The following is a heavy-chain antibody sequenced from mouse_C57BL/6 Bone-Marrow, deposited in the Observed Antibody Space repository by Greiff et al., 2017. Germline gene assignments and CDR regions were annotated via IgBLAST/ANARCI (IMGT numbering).Heavy chain of an antibody. CDR2: IDPENGDT. CDR3: TTPIYYDYDLDY. Sequence: VQLQQSGAELVRPGASVKLSCTASGFNIQDDYMHWVKQRPEQGLEWIGWIDPENGDTEYASKFQGKATITADTSSNTAYLQLSSLTSEDTAVDYCTTPIYYDYDLDYWGQGTTLTVSS. D-gene: IGHD2-4*01. V-gene: IGHV14-4*01. J-gene: IGHJ2*01. CDR1: GFNIQDDY.